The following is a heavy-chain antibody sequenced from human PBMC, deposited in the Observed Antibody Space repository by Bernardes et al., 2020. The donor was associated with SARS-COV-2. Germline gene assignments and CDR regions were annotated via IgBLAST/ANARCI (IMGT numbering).Heavy chain of an antibody. V-gene: IGHV4-59*08. Sequence: SETLSLTCSVSGCSISSSYWSWIRQSPGKGLELLGFLYYRVTTTYNPSLESRVTISVDPSKNQVSLKVMAVTAADSGLYYCARHLVRGVIDGMDVWGQGTAVTVSS. CDR1: GCSISSSY. CDR2: LYYRVTT. J-gene: IGHJ6*02. CDR3: ARHLVRGVIDGMDV. D-gene: IGHD3-10*01.